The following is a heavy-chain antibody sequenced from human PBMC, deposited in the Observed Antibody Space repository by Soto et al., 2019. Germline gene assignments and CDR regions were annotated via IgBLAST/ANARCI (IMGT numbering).Heavy chain of an antibody. D-gene: IGHD5-18*01. J-gene: IGHJ6*02. CDR1: GYTFTSYA. CDR3: ATCAMVAAPKYYYGMDV. Sequence: ASVKVSCKASGYTFTSYAMHWVRQAPGQRLEWMGWINAGNGETIYAQKFQGRVTMTEDTSTDTAYMELSSLRSEDTAVYYCATCAMVAAPKYYYGMDVWGQGTTVTVSS. CDR2: INAGNGET. V-gene: IGHV1-3*01.